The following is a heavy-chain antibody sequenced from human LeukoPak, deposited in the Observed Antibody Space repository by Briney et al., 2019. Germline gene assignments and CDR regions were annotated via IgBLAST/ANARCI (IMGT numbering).Heavy chain of an antibody. CDR1: GFTFSSYW. CDR2: INSDGSST. CDR3: AKEDEGYCSGGSCYSYSYMDV. V-gene: IGHV3-74*01. Sequence: PGGSLRLSCAASGFTFSSYWMHWVRQAPGKGLVWVSRINSDGSSTSYADSVKGRFTISRDSAKNTLYLQMNSLRAEDTAVYYCAKEDEGYCSGGSCYSYSYMDVWGKGTTVTVSS. D-gene: IGHD2-15*01. J-gene: IGHJ6*03.